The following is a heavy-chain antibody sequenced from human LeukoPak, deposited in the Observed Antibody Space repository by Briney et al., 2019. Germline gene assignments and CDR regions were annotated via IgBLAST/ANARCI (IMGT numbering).Heavy chain of an antibody. Sequence: ASVKVSCKSSGYTFTGYYMHWVRQAPGQGLEWMGWINPNSGGTNYAQKFQGRVTMTRDTSISTAYMELSGLRSDDTAVYYCARSGYSSGWSFDYWGQGTLVTVSS. V-gene: IGHV1-2*02. D-gene: IGHD6-19*01. J-gene: IGHJ4*02. CDR3: ARSGYSSGWSFDY. CDR1: GYTFTGYY. CDR2: INPNSGGT.